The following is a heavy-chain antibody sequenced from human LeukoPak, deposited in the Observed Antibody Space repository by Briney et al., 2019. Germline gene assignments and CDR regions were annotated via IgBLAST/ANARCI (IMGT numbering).Heavy chain of an antibody. CDR2: IYYSGST. V-gene: IGHV4-39*07. CDR3: AREGRGYSFGPHFDY. D-gene: IGHD5-18*01. CDR1: GGSLSRNIYF. J-gene: IGHJ4*02. Sequence: PSETLSLTCTVSGGSLSRNIYFWGWIRQPPGKGLEWIGSIYYSGSTYYNPSLKSRVTISVDTSKNQFSLKLSSVTAADTAMYYCAREGRGYSFGPHFDYWGQGTLVTVSS.